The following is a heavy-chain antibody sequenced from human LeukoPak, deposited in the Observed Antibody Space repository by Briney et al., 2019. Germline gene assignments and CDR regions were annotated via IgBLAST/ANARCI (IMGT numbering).Heavy chain of an antibody. Sequence: PGGSLRLSCAASGFTFSDYYMSWIRQAPGKGLEWVSYISSSGSTIYYADSVKGRFTISRDNAKNSLYLQMNSLRAEDTAVYYCARDQSIAAAGTEDYYYGMDVWGQGTTVTVSS. V-gene: IGHV3-11*01. D-gene: IGHD6-13*01. CDR1: GFTFSDYY. CDR2: ISSSGSTI. CDR3: ARDQSIAAAGTEDYYYGMDV. J-gene: IGHJ6*02.